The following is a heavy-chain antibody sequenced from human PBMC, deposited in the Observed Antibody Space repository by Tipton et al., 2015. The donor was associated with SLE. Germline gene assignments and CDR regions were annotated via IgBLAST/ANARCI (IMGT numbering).Heavy chain of an antibody. CDR1: GFTFSSYW. CDR2: IKQDGSEK. CDR3: AREMANGVAYYYYGMDV. V-gene: IGHV3-7*01. J-gene: IGHJ6*02. D-gene: IGHD4-17*01. Sequence: SLRLSCAASGFTFSSYWMSWVRQAPGKGLEWVANIKQDGSEKYYVDSVKGRFTISRDNAKNSLYLQMNSLRAEDTAVYYCAREMANGVAYYYYGMDVWGQGTTVTVSS.